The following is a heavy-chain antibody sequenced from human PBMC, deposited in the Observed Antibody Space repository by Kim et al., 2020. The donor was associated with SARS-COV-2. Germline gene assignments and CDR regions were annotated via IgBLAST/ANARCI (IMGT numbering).Heavy chain of an antibody. J-gene: IGHJ2*01. V-gene: IGHV4-59*12. Sequence: SETLSLTCTVSGGSISSYYWSWIRRPPGKGLEWIGYINYSGITNYNPSLVSRVTVSLDTSKNQVSLKLTSVTAADTAVYYCARRLAAAGFWYFDLWGRGALVAVSP. CDR2: INYSGIT. CDR1: GGSISSYY. D-gene: IGHD6-13*01. CDR3: ARRLAAAGFWYFDL.